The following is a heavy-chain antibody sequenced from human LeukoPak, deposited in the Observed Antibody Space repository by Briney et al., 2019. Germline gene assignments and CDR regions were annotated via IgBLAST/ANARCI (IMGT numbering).Heavy chain of an antibody. V-gene: IGHV4-30-2*01. J-gene: IGHJ4*02. CDR1: GGSISSGDYS. Sequence: NPSQTLSLTCAVSGGSISSGDYSWSWIRQPPGKGLEWIGYIYHSGRTYYNPSLKSRVTISIDRSKNQFSLKLSSVTVADTAVYYCARDLLWFGEAYFDYWGQGTLVTVSS. CDR3: ARDLLWFGEAYFDY. CDR2: IYHSGRT. D-gene: IGHD3-10*01.